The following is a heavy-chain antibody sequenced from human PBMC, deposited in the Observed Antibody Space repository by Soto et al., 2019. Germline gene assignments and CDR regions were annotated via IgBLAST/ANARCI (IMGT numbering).Heavy chain of an antibody. Sequence: GGSLRLSCAASGFTLGRYGMSWVRQAPGKGLEWVSAVSPNGQGIYYADSVRGRFTISRDFSKNTVFLHMDSLRGEDTAVYYCAKDRDYPRDYFHYWGQGTLVTVSS. J-gene: IGHJ4*02. D-gene: IGHD3-10*01. CDR2: VSPNGQGI. CDR3: AKDRDYPRDYFHY. V-gene: IGHV3-23*01. CDR1: GFTLGRYG.